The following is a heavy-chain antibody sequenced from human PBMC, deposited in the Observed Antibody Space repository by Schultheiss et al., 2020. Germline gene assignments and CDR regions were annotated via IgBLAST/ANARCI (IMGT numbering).Heavy chain of an antibody. J-gene: IGHJ4*02. CDR2: IYYSGST. V-gene: IGHV4-59*01. Sequence: SQTLSLTCTGSGGSISSYYWSWIRQPPGKGLEWIGYIYYSGSTNYSPSLKSRVTISVDTSKNQFSLKLSTVTAADTAVYYCAGAPYGDYSDYWGQGTLVTVSS. CDR3: AGAPYGDYSDY. D-gene: IGHD4-17*01. CDR1: GGSISSYY.